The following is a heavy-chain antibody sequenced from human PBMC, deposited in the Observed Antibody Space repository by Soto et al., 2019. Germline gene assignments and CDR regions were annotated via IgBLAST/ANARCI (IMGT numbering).Heavy chain of an antibody. V-gene: IGHV3-33*01. Sequence: GESLKISCAASGFTFSSYGMHWVRQAPGKGLEWVAVIWYDGSNKYYADSVKGRFTISRDNSKNTLYLQMNSLRAEDTAVYYCARVPPTSNYFDYWGQGTLVTVSS. D-gene: IGHD2-2*01. J-gene: IGHJ4*02. CDR3: ARVPPTSNYFDY. CDR1: GFTFSSYG. CDR2: IWYDGSNK.